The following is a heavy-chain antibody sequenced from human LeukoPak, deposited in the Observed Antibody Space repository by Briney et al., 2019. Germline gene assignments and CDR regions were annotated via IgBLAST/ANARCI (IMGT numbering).Heavy chain of an antibody. D-gene: IGHD5-18*01. CDR2: ISWNSGSI. CDR1: GFTFDDYA. CDR3: ARGSHSYGYFEFDP. V-gene: IGHV3-9*01. J-gene: IGHJ5*02. Sequence: GGSLRLSCAASGFTFDDYAMHWVRQAPGKGLEWVSGISWNSGSIGYADSVKGRFTISRDNAKNSLYLQMNSLRAEDTAVYYCARGSHSYGYFEFDPWGQGTLVTVSS.